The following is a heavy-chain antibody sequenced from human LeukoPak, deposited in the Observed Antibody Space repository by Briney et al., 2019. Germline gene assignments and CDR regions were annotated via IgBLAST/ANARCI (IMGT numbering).Heavy chain of an antibody. CDR3: ARTKRGYSYGYGYYYYYMDV. Sequence: SETLSLTCAVYGGSFSGYYWSWIRQPPGKGLEWIGEINHSGSTNYNPSLKSRVTISVDTSKNQFSLKLSSVTAADTAVYYCARTKRGYSYGYGYYYYYMDVWGKGTTVTVSS. CDR2: INHSGST. CDR1: GGSFSGYY. V-gene: IGHV4-34*01. D-gene: IGHD5-18*01. J-gene: IGHJ6*03.